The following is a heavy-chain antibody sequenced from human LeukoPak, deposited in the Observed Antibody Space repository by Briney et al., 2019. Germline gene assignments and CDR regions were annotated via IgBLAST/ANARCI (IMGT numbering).Heavy chain of an antibody. D-gene: IGHD5-18*01. J-gene: IGHJ6*02. CDR2: IYSGGST. CDR3: AKVDVDTAMVEDYYYGMDV. V-gene: IGHV3-66*02. Sequence: PGGSLRLSCAASGFTVSSNYMSWVRQAPGKGLEWVSVIYSGGSTYYADSVKGRFTISRDNSKNTLYLQMNSLRAEDTAVYYCAKVDVDTAMVEDYYYGMDVWGQGTTVTVSS. CDR1: GFTVSSNY.